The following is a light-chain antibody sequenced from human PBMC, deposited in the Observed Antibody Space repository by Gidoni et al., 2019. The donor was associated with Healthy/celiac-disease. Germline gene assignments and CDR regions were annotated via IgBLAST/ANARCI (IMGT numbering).Light chain of an antibody. Sequence: QSALTQPASVSGSPGQSITISCTGTSSDVVGYNYVSWYHQHPGKAPKLMIYDVSKRPSGVSNRFSGSKSGNTASLTISGLQAEDEADYYCSSYTSSSTPNWVFGGGTKLTVL. CDR1: SSDVVGYNY. J-gene: IGLJ3*02. CDR3: SSYTSSSTPNWV. CDR2: DVS. V-gene: IGLV2-14*01.